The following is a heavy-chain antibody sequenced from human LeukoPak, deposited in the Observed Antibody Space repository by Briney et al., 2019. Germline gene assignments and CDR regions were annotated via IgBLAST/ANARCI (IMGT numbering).Heavy chain of an antibody. V-gene: IGHV3-23*01. J-gene: IGHJ3*01. CDR1: GFTFSSCA. Sequence: GGSPRLSCAASGFTFSSCAMNWVRQAPGKGLEWVSAITGSGGSTYYADSVKGRFTISRDNSKNTLYLQMNSLRAEDTAVYYCAKAQVGAILHAFDVWGQGTMVTVSS. CDR2: ITGSGGST. CDR3: AKAQVGAILHAFDV. D-gene: IGHD1-26*01.